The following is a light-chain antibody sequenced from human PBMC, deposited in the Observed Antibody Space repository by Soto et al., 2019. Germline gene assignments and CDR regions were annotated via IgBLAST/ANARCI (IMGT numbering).Light chain of an antibody. CDR1: ESIRNN. Sequence: DIQMTQSPSSLSASVGDRVTITCRASESIRNNLNWYQQKPGKAPKLLIYAASTLHSGVPSRFSGGGSGTEFTLTIGSLQPEEFTTYYCQQTYSTPRGAFGQGNKVEFK. CDR2: AAS. CDR3: QQTYSTPRGA. J-gene: IGKJ1*01. V-gene: IGKV1-39*01.